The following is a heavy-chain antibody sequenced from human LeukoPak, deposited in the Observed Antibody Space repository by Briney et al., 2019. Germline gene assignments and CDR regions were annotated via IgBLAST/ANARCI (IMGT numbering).Heavy chain of an antibody. CDR3: ARDGVRGYYYYGMDV. V-gene: IGHV4-4*02. CDR1: GDSISSKW. J-gene: IGHJ6*02. D-gene: IGHD1-1*01. CDR2: IYHSGTT. Sequence: SGTLSLTCAVSGDSISSKWWSWVRQPPGKGLEWIGEIYHSGTTNYNPSLKSRVTISVDKSKNQFSLKLSSVTAADTAVYYCARDGVRGYYYYGMDVWGQGTTVTVSS.